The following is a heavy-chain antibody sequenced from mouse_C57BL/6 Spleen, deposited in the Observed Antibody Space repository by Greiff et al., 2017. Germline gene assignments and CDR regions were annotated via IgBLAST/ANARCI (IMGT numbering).Heavy chain of an antibody. J-gene: IGHJ2*01. Sequence: EVKLEESGPGLVKPSQSLSLTCSVTGYSITSGYYWNWIRQFPGNNLEWMGYISYDGSNNYNPSLKNRISITRDTSKNQFFLKLNSVTTEDTATYYCARGRSGYVRYFDYWGQGTTLTVSS. CDR2: ISYDGSN. CDR1: GYSITSGYY. D-gene: IGHD3-2*02. CDR3: ARGRSGYVRYFDY. V-gene: IGHV3-6*01.